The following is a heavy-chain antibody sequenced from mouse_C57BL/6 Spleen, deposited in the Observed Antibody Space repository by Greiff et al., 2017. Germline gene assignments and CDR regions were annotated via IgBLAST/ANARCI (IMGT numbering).Heavy chain of an antibody. Sequence: EVKLMESGGGLVQPGGSLSLSCAASGFTFTDYYMSWVRQPPGKALEWLGFIRNKANGYTTEYSASVKGRFTISRDNSQSILYLQLNALRAEDSATYYCARYHWDDVIDYWGQGTSVTVSS. CDR3: ARYHWDDVIDY. J-gene: IGHJ4*01. D-gene: IGHD4-1*01. CDR2: IRNKANGYTT. V-gene: IGHV7-3*01. CDR1: GFTFTDYY.